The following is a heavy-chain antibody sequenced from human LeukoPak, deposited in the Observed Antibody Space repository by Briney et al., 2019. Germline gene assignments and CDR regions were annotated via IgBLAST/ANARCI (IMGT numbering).Heavy chain of an antibody. Sequence: GRSLRLSCAASGFTFSSYGMHWVRQAPGKGLEWVAVISYDGSNKYYADSVKGRFTISRDNSKNTLYLQTNSLRAEDTAVYYCARGTYSYGSNGPTFDYWGQGTLVTVSS. D-gene: IGHD5-18*01. V-gene: IGHV3-30*03. CDR2: ISYDGSNK. CDR3: ARGTYSYGSNGPTFDY. CDR1: GFTFSSYG. J-gene: IGHJ4*02.